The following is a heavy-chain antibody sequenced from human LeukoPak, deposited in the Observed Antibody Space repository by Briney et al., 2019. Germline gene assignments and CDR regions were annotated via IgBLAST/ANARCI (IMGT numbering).Heavy chain of an antibody. CDR3: ARERKQGAFDY. CDR2: ISYDGSNK. Sequence: PGGSLRLSCAASGFTFSSYAMHWVRQAPGKGLEWVAVISYDGSNKYYADSVKGRFTISRDNSKNTLYLQMNSLRAEDTAVYYCARERKQGAFDYWGQGTLVTVSS. D-gene: IGHD3-16*01. J-gene: IGHJ4*02. CDR1: GFTFSSYA. V-gene: IGHV3-30-3*01.